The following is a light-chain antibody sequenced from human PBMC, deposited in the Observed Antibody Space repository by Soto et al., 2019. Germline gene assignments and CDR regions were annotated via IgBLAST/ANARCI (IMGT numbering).Light chain of an antibody. J-gene: IGKJ4*01. CDR3: QQVESYPST. CDR1: QSISSW. Sequence: DIQMTQSPSTLSASVGDRVTITCRASQSISSWLAWYQQKPGKASKLLIYVASTLQSGVPSRFSGSGSGTDFTLTISSLQPEDFATYFCQQVESYPSTFGGGTKVDIK. CDR2: VAS. V-gene: IGKV1-5*01.